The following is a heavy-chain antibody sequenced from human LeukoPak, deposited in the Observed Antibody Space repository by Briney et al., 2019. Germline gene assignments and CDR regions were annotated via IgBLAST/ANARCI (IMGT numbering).Heavy chain of an antibody. D-gene: IGHD2-2*01. CDR2: IYTSGST. Sequence: SETLSLTCTVSGGSISSYYWSWIRQPAGKGLEWIGRIYTSGSTNYNPSLKSRVAMSVDTSKNQFSLKLRSVTAADTAVYYCARTTEGYRSSTSCYGFYYSYYMDVWGKGTTVTISS. J-gene: IGHJ6*03. CDR3: ARTTEGYRSSTSCYGFYYSYYMDV. CDR1: GGSISSYY. V-gene: IGHV4-4*07.